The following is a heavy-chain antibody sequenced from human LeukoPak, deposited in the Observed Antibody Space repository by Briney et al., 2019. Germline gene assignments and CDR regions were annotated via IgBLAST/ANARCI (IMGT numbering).Heavy chain of an antibody. CDR1: GGSISSYY. V-gene: IGHV4-59*01. Sequence: PSETLSLTCTVSGGSISSYYWSWIRQPPGKGLEWLGYIYYSGSTNYNPSLKSRVTISVDTSKNQFSLKLSSVTAADTAVYYCAREIYDPNDAFDIWGQGTMVTVSS. CDR3: AREIYDPNDAFDI. CDR2: IYYSGST. D-gene: IGHD5-12*01. J-gene: IGHJ3*02.